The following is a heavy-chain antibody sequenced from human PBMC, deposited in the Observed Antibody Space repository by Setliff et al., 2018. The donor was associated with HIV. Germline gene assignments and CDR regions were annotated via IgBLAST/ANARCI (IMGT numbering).Heavy chain of an antibody. J-gene: IGHJ4*02. Sequence: GASVKVSCKASGYTFTSYYMHWVRQAPGQGLEWMGIINPSGGSTSYAQKFQGRVTMTRDTSTSTVYMELSSLRSEDTAVYYCARAPRDGNNYGYQPYYFDYWGQGTLVTVSS. CDR3: ARAPRDGNNYGYQPYYFDY. V-gene: IGHV1-46*01. CDR1: GYTFTSYY. D-gene: IGHD4-17*01. CDR2: INPSGGST.